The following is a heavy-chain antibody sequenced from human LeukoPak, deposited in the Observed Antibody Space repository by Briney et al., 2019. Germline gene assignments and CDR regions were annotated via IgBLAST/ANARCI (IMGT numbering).Heavy chain of an antibody. D-gene: IGHD1-26*01. CDR1: GFTFSSYA. V-gene: IGHV3-23*01. CDR3: AKVGGWEPNHWYFDL. CDR2: ISGSGGST. Sequence: GSLRLSCAASGFTFSSYAMRWVRQAPGKGLEWVSAISGSGGSTYYADSVKGRFTISRDNSKNTLYLQMNSLRAEDTAVYYCAKVGGWEPNHWYFDLWGRGTLVTVSS. J-gene: IGHJ2*01.